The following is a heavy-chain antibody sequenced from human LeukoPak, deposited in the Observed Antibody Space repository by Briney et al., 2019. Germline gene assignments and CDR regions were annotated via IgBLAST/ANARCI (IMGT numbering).Heavy chain of an antibody. CDR2: ISYDGSNK. V-gene: IGHV3-30-3*02. D-gene: IGHD3-22*01. CDR3: AKKLWFSSGLMGVVFDI. CDR1: GFTFSSYA. Sequence: GGSLRLSCAASGFTFSSYAMHWVRQAPGKGLEWVAVISYDGSNKYYADSVKGRFTISRDNSKNTLYLQMNSLRAEDTAVYYCAKKLWFSSGLMGVVFDIWGQGKMVTVSS. J-gene: IGHJ3*02.